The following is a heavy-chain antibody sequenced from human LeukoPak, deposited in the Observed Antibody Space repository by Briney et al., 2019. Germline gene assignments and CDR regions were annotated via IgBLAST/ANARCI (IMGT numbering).Heavy chain of an antibody. V-gene: IGHV1-2*02. J-gene: IGHJ5*02. Sequence: GAPVKVSCKASGYTITGYYLHWVRQAPGQGLEWMGWINPNSGGTNYAQKFQGRVTMTRDTSISTAYMELSRLRSDDTAVYYCAREGEGIVVVPAATNWFDPWGQGTLVTVSS. CDR2: INPNSGGT. CDR3: AREGEGIVVVPAATNWFDP. D-gene: IGHD2-2*01. CDR1: GYTITGYY.